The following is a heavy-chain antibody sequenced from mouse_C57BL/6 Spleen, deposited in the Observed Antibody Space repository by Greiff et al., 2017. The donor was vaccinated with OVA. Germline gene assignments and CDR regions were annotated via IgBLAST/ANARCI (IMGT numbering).Heavy chain of an antibody. J-gene: IGHJ1*03. CDR1: GFTFSSYA. Sequence: EVHLVESGGGLVKPGGSLKLSCAASGFTFSSYAMSWVRQTPEKRLEWVATISDGGSYTYYPDIVKGRFTISRDNAKNNLYLQMSHLKSEDTAMYYCAREAYGSSYPYWYFDVWGTGTTVTVSS. CDR3: AREAYGSSYPYWYFDV. CDR2: ISDGGSYT. V-gene: IGHV5-4*01. D-gene: IGHD1-1*01.